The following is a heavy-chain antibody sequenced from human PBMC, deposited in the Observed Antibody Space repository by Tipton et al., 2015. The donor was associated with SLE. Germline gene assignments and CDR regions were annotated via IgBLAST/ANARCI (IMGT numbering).Heavy chain of an antibody. CDR3: ARDQVGYSGYTSFYYMDV. Sequence: TLSLTCAVSGYSISSGYYWGWIRQPPGKELEWIGYIYYTGRTNYNPSLKSRVTMSVDTSKNQFSLKLNSVTGADTAVYYCARDQVGYSGYTSFYYMDVWGKGTTVTVSS. J-gene: IGHJ6*03. CDR1: GYSISSGYY. V-gene: IGHV4-38-2*02. CDR2: IYYTGRT. D-gene: IGHD5-12*01.